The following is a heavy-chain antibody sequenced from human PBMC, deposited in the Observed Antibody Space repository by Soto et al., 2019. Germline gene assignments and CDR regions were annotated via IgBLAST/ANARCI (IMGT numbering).Heavy chain of an antibody. CDR1: GFTFSSYG. V-gene: IGHV3-33*01. CDR3: ARDTQQLVLGY. J-gene: IGHJ4*02. Sequence: QVQLVESGGGVVQPGRSLRLSCAASGFTFSSYGMHWVRQAPGKGLEWVAVIWYDGSNKYYADSVKGRFTISRDNSKNTLDLQMNSLRAEDTAVYYCARDTQQLVLGYWGQGTLVTVSS. CDR2: IWYDGSNK. D-gene: IGHD6-13*01.